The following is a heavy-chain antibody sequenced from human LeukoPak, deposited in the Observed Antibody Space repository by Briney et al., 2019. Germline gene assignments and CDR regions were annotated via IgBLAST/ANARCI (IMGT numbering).Heavy chain of an antibody. J-gene: IGHJ5*02. D-gene: IGHD6-6*01. CDR3: ARDWVIAARPTYNWFDP. V-gene: IGHV3-23*01. CDR1: GFTFSSYG. Sequence: GGSLRLSCAASGFTFSSYGMSWVRQAPGKGLEWVSAISGSGGSTYYADSVKGRFTISRDNSKNSLYLQMNSLRAEDTALYYCARDWVIAARPTYNWFDPWGQGTLVTVSS. CDR2: ISGSGGST.